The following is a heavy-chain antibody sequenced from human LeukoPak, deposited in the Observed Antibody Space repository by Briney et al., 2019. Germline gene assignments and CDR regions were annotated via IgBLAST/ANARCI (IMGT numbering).Heavy chain of an antibody. D-gene: IGHD5-12*01. Sequence: PSETLSLTCTVSGGSINDYYWSWIRQPPGKGLEWIGYIYFSGSTNYNPSLKSRVTMSIDTSKRYFSLRLTSVAASDTAIYYWARTDVQVWLWGQGTLVTVSS. J-gene: IGHJ4*02. CDR2: IYFSGST. V-gene: IGHV4-59*01. CDR3: ARTDVQVWL. CDR1: GGSINDYY.